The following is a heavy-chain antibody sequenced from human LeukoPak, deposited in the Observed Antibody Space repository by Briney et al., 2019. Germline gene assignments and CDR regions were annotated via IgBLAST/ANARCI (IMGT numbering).Heavy chain of an antibody. CDR2: ISGSGGST. J-gene: IGHJ6*03. D-gene: IGHD2-2*01. CDR3: ANPFSTPRSNYYIDV. CDR1: GFTFSSYA. Sequence: GGSLRLSCAASGFTFSSYAMSWVRQAPGKGLDWVSAISGSGGSTYYADSVKGRFTISRDNSKSTLYLQMNSLRAEDTAVYYCANPFSTPRSNYYIDVWGKGTTVTVSS. V-gene: IGHV3-23*01.